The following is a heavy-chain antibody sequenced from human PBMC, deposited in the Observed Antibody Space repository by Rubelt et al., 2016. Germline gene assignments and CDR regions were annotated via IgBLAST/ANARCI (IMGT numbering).Heavy chain of an antibody. CDR1: GGSISSYY. V-gene: IGHV4-59*01. CDR2: IYYSGST. J-gene: IGHJ4*02. Sequence: QVQLQESGPGLVKPSETLSLTCTVSGGSISSYYWSWIRQPPGKGLEWIGYIYYSGSTNYNPSLKSRVTISVDTSKNQFSLKLSSVTAADTAVYYCARDDSSSWYGFDYWGQGTLVTVSS. CDR3: ARDDSSSWYGFDY. D-gene: IGHD6-13*01.